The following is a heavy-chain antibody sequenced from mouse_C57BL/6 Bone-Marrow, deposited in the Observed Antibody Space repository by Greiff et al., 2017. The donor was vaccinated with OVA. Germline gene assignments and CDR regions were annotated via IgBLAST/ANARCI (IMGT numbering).Heavy chain of an antibody. CDR3: ARPQYYGMYFDY. V-gene: IGHV1-66*01. Sequence: VQLQQSGPELVKPGASVKISCKASGYSFTSYYIHWVKQRPGQGLEWIGWIYPGSGNTKYNEKFKGKATLTADTSSSTAYMQISSLTSDDSAVYYYARPQYYGMYFDYWGQGTTLTVSS. CDR2: IYPGSGNT. CDR1: GYSFTSYY. D-gene: IGHD1-1*01. J-gene: IGHJ2*01.